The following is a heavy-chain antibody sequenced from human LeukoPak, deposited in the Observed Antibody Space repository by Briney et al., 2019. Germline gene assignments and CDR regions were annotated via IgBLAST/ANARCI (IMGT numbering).Heavy chain of an antibody. CDR1: GGSISSYY. Sequence: TASETLSLTCTVSGGSISSYYWSWIRQPPGKGLEWIGYIYYSGSTNYNPSLKSRVTISVDTSKNQFSLKLSSVTAADTAVYYCAREAYYYDSSGYYPNWFDPWGQGTLVTVSS. CDR2: IYYSGST. CDR3: AREAYYYDSSGYYPNWFDP. V-gene: IGHV4-59*01. J-gene: IGHJ5*02. D-gene: IGHD3-22*01.